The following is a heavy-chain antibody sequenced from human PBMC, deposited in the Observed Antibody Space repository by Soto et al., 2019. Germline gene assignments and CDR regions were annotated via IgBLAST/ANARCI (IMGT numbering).Heavy chain of an antibody. J-gene: IGHJ4*02. Sequence: GGSLRLSCAASGFTFSSYGMHWVRQAPGKGLGWVAVISYDGSNKYYADSVKGRFTISRDNSKNTLYLQMNSLRAEDTAVYYSAKDKGQQLVHDYWGQGTSDTVSS. V-gene: IGHV3-30*18. CDR3: AKDKGQQLVHDY. CDR2: ISYDGSNK. D-gene: IGHD6-13*01. CDR1: GFTFSSYG.